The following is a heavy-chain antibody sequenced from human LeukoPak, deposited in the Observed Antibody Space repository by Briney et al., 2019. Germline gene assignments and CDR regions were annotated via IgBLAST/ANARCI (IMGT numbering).Heavy chain of an antibody. CDR2: ISGSGGST. Sequence: GGSLRLSCAASGFTVSSNYMSWVRQAPGKGLEWVSAISGSGGSTYYADSVKGRFTISRDNSKNTLYLQMNSLRAEDTAVYYCAKPVGITIFGVVIKVPYYFDYWGQGTLVTVSS. CDR3: AKPVGITIFGVVIKVPYYFDY. J-gene: IGHJ4*02. CDR1: GFTVSSNY. V-gene: IGHV3-23*01. D-gene: IGHD3-3*01.